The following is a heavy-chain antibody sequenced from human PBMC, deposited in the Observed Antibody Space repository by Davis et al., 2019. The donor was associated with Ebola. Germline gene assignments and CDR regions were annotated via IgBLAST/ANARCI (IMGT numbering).Heavy chain of an antibody. Sequence: PGGSLRLSCEVSGYRFTSYWISWVRQMPGKGLEWLGNIDPSDSYTNYSPSFQGHVTISADKSISTAYLQWRSLKASDTARYYCARLGYKGSSWYRDYWGQGTLVTVSS. J-gene: IGHJ4*02. CDR3: ARLGYKGSSWYRDY. V-gene: IGHV5-10-1*01. D-gene: IGHD6-13*01. CDR1: GYRFTSYW. CDR2: IDPSDSYT.